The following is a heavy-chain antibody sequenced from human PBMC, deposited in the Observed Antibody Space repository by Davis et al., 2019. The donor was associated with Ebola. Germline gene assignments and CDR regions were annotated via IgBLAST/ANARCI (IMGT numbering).Heavy chain of an antibody. Sequence: GSLRLSCAASGFSFSSYWMSWVRQAPGKGLEWIGSIYHSGSTYYNPSLKSRVTISVDTSKNQFSLKLSSVTAAATAVYYCARDPSIVGATLYYYYGMDVWGQGTTVTVSS. CDR3: ARDPSIVGATLYYYYGMDV. CDR1: GFSFSSYW. V-gene: IGHV4-39*07. D-gene: IGHD1-26*01. CDR2: IYHSGST. J-gene: IGHJ6*02.